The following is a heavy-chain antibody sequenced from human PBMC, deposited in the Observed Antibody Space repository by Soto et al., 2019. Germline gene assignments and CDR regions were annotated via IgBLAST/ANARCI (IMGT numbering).Heavy chain of an antibody. Sequence: ASVKVSCKASGGTFSSYAISWVRQAPGQGLEWMGGIIPIFGTANYAQKFQGGVTITADESTSTAYMELSSLRSEDTAGYYCASRPPYYYGSGSRNWFDPWGQGTLVTVSS. V-gene: IGHV1-69*13. CDR3: ASRPPYYYGSGSRNWFDP. CDR1: GGTFSSYA. CDR2: IIPIFGTA. J-gene: IGHJ5*02. D-gene: IGHD3-10*01.